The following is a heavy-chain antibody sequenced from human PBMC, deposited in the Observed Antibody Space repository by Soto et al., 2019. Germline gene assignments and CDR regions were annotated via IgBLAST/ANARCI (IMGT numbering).Heavy chain of an antibody. CDR2: INAGNGNT. Sequence: ASVKVSCKASGYTYTSYAMHWVRQAPGQRLEWMGWINAGNGNTKYSQKFQGRVTITRDTSASTAYMELSSLRSEDTAVYYCARSIVVVTAADYWGQGTLVTVSS. J-gene: IGHJ4*02. D-gene: IGHD2-21*02. CDR3: ARSIVVVTAADY. V-gene: IGHV1-3*01. CDR1: GYTYTSYA.